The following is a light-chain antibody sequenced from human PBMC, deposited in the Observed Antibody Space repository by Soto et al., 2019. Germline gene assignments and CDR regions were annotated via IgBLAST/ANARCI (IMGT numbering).Light chain of an antibody. CDR3: QQYKSFPIT. Sequence: DIEMTQSPSSLPASVGDSFTITCRASQNISSWLAWYQHKLHKARKSLIYAESSLQSGVTSRFSGSGSGTDFNLTISSLQPEDFASYYCQQYKSFPITFGQGTRLDIK. CDR2: AES. CDR1: QNISSW. J-gene: IGKJ5*01. V-gene: IGKV1D-16*01.